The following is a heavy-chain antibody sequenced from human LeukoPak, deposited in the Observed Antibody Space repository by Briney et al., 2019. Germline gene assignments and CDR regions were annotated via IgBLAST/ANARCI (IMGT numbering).Heavy chain of an antibody. CDR3: ARAPDSRSSGYSPFDY. V-gene: IGHV4-34*01. J-gene: IGHJ4*02. CDR2: INHSGST. D-gene: IGHD3-22*01. CDR1: GGSFSGYY. Sequence: SETLSLTCAVYGGSFSGYYWSWIRQPPGKGLEWIGEINHSGSTNYNPSLKSRVTISVDTSKNQFSLKLSSVTAADTAVYYCARAPDSRSSGYSPFDYWGQGTLVTVSS.